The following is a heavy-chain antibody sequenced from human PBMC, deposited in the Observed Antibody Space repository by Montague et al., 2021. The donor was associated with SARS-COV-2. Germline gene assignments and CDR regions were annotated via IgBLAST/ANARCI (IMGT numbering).Heavy chain of an antibody. CDR1: GAAGTRRNG. Sequence: SETRERTGAGAGAAGTRRNGRSWVRQPPGRGLEGMAESHQTGIINFNPSLRSRSLRSVDSSKNQFSLTRNSVTAADTATYYCASHPVFQQLYSWGQGTLVSVS. V-gene: IGHV4-4*02. CDR2: SHQTGII. D-gene: IGHD6-13*01. J-gene: IGHJ4*02. CDR3: ASHPVFQQLYS.